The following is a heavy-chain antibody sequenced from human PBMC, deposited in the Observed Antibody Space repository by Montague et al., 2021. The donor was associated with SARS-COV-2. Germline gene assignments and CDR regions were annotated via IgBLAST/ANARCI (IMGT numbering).Heavy chain of an antibody. Sequence: SETLSLTCTVSGGSVSRISSHWGWIRQPPGKGLEYIGSFYYAGGTQYIPSLKSRVTISVDTSNDQFSLKMNSVTAADTAVYFCARLYGSSFDYWGQGTLVTVSS. CDR3: ARLYGSSFDY. CDR2: FYYAGGT. D-gene: IGHD4-17*01. J-gene: IGHJ4*02. CDR1: GGSVSRISSH. V-gene: IGHV4-39*01.